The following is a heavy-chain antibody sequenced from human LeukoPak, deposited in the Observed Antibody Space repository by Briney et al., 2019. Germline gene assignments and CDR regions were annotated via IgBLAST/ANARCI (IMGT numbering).Heavy chain of an antibody. Sequence: PGESLKVSCKGSGYSFSTYWIGWVRQMPGKGLEWMGIIYPGDSDTRYSPSFQGQVTISVDKSINTAYPQWSSLKASDTAIYYCARPHRRGPNDAFDIWGQGIMVTVSS. J-gene: IGHJ3*02. CDR2: IYPGDSDT. CDR3: ARPHRRGPNDAFDI. V-gene: IGHV5-51*01. D-gene: IGHD3-10*01. CDR1: GYSFSTYW.